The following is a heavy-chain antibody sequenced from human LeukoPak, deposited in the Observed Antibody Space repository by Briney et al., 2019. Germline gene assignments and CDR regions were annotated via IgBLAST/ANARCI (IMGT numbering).Heavy chain of an antibody. CDR1: GFTFSSYA. Sequence: GGSLRLSCAASGFTFSSYAMNWVRQAPGKGLEWVSAISGSGGSTYYADSVKGRFTISRDNSKNTLYLQMNSLRAEDTAVYYCASPAHDYGGYQYYYYMDVWGKGTTVTISS. CDR2: ISGSGGST. V-gene: IGHV3-23*01. D-gene: IGHD4-17*01. J-gene: IGHJ6*03. CDR3: ASPAHDYGGYQYYYYMDV.